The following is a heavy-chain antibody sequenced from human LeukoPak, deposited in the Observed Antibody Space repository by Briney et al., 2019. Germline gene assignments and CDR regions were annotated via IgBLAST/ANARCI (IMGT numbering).Heavy chain of an antibody. J-gene: IGHJ4*02. Sequence: SETLSLTCTVSGGSISSSSYYWGWIRQPPGKGLEWIGSIYYSGSTYYNPSLKSRVTISVDTSENHFSVKLTSVTTADTAVYYCARLYGNFQNYYDYWGQGTLVTVSS. CDR2: IYYSGST. CDR1: GGSISSSSYY. CDR3: ARLYGNFQNYYDY. D-gene: IGHD1-7*01. V-gene: IGHV4-39*07.